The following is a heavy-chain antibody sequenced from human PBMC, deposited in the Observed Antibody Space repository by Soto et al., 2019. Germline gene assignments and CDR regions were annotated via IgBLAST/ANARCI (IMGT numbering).Heavy chain of an antibody. CDR1: GYTFTTYG. CDR3: ARDFTKSSSSPYCFDY. J-gene: IGHJ4*02. V-gene: IGHV1-18*01. Sequence: QVQLVQSGAEVKKPGASVKVSCKASGYTFTTYGISWVRQAPGQGLEWMGWISAYSGSTKFTQKLQGRVTMTTDTSTTTAYMELRSLTSDDTAVYYCARDFTKSSSSPYCFDYWGQGTLVTVSS. CDR2: ISAYSGST. D-gene: IGHD6-13*01.